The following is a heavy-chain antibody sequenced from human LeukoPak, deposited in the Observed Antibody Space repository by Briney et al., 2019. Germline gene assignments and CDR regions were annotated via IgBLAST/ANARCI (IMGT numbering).Heavy chain of an antibody. J-gene: IGHJ5*01. CDR1: GYSFTHYW. CDR2: IYPGDSDT. D-gene: IGHD3-3*01. V-gene: IGHV5-51*01. Sequence: GESLKISCKASGYSFTHYWIGWVRQMPGKGLEWMGIIYPGDSDTKYSPSFQGQVTISADKSISTAYLQRSSLKASDTAMYYCARRITIFGDGNWFDFWGQGTLVTVSS. CDR3: ARRITIFGDGNWFDF.